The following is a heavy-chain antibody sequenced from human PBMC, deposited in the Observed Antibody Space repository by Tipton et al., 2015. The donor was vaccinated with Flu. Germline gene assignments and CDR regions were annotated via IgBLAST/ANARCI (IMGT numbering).Heavy chain of an antibody. CDR2: INWNGGST. V-gene: IGHV3-20*01. CDR1: GFTFDDYG. CDR3: ARMGGRELDY. Sequence: SLRLSCAASGFTFDDYGMSWVRQAPGKGLEWVSGINWNGGSTGYADSVKGGFTISRDNAKNSLYLQMNSLRAEDTALYHCARMGGRELDYWGQGTLVTVSS. D-gene: IGHD1-26*01. J-gene: IGHJ4*02.